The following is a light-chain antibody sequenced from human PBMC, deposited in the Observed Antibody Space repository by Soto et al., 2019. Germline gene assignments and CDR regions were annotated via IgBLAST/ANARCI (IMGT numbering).Light chain of an antibody. CDR3: HHYNSYSEA. Sequence: DIQMTQSPSTLSGSVGDRVTITCRASQTISSWLAWYQQKLGKAPKLLIYKASTLKSGVPSRFSGSGSGTEFTLTISSLQPDDFANHYCHHYNSYSEAFGQGTKLDSK. CDR2: KAS. CDR1: QTISSW. J-gene: IGKJ1*01. V-gene: IGKV1-5*03.